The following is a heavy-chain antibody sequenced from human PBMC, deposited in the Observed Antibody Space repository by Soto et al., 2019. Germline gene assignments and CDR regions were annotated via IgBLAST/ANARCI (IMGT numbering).Heavy chain of an antibody. D-gene: IGHD3-16*01. Sequence: EVQLVESGGGLVKPGGSLRLSCAASGFTFSIYSMNWVRQAPGKGLEWVSSISSRSSYIYYADSVKGRFTISRDNAKNSLYMQMNSLKAEDTAVYYCARGDVGEYYGMDVWGQGTTVTVSS. CDR3: ARGDVGEYYGMDV. CDR2: ISSRSSYI. V-gene: IGHV3-21*01. J-gene: IGHJ6*02. CDR1: GFTFSIYS.